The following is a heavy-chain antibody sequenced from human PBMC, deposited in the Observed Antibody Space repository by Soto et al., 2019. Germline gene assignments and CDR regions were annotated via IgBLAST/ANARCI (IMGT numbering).Heavy chain of an antibody. CDR2: ISGSGGST. J-gene: IGHJ4*02. Sequence: GGSLRLSCAASGFTFSSYAMSWVRQAPGRGLECVSTISGSGGSTYYADSVKGRFTISRDNSKNTLYLQMNSLRAEDTAVYYCAKGRVTTIVDVVSLVDNWGQGTLVTVSS. CDR1: GFTFSSYA. V-gene: IGHV3-23*01. D-gene: IGHD3-3*01. CDR3: AKGRVTTIVDVVSLVDN.